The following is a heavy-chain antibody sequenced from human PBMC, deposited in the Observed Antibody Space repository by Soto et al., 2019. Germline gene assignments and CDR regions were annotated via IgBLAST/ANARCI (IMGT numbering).Heavy chain of an antibody. V-gene: IGHV3-23*01. CDR1: GFTFINYA. Sequence: GSLRLSCEASGFTFINYAMSWVRQSPGKGLEWVSSISDTGGDSYYADSMDGRFTVSRDNSKNTLYLQINSLRAEDTAVYYCVRDLYRSATMPCLDHWGQGALVTVSS. CDR2: ISDTGGDS. CDR3: VRDLYRSATMPCLDH. D-gene: IGHD1-1*01. J-gene: IGHJ4*02.